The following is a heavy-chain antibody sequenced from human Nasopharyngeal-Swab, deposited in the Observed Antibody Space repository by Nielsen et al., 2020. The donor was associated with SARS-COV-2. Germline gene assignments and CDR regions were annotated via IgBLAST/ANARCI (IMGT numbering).Heavy chain of an antibody. D-gene: IGHD3-10*01. Sequence: GESLKISCAASGFTFSSYAMSWVRQAPGKGLEWVSAISGSGGSTYYADSVKGRFTISIDNSKNTLYLQMNSLRAEDTAVNYCAKTVLLWFGELLELEYFALWGRGTLVTVSS. V-gene: IGHV3-23*01. CDR1: GFTFSSYA. CDR3: AKTVLLWFGELLELEYFAL. CDR2: ISGSGGST. J-gene: IGHJ2*01.